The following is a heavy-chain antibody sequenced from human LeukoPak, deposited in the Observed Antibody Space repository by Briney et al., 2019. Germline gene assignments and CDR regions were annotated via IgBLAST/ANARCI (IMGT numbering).Heavy chain of an antibody. D-gene: IGHD2-8*02. Sequence: GGSLRLSCAASGFTFSSYALSWGPQDPGKGVEWGSAISGSSGSTHYTPSVKGRFTISRDNSKNTLYLQMNIRRAEDTAVYYWAKDLWQLEVFFDYWGQRTLVTVFS. V-gene: IGHV3-23*01. CDR1: GFTFSSYA. J-gene: IGHJ4*02. CDR2: ISGSSGST. CDR3: AKDLWQLEVFFDY.